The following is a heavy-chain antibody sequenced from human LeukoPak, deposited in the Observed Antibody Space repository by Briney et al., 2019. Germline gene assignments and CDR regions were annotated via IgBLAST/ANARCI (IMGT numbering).Heavy chain of an antibody. Sequence: GGSLRLSCAASGFTFSSYNMNWVRQAPGKGLEWVSSISSSSSYIYYADSVKGRFTISRDNAKNSLYLQMNSLRAEDTAVYYCARGGLNWFDPWGQGTLVTVPS. CDR1: GFTFSSYN. V-gene: IGHV3-21*01. J-gene: IGHJ5*02. CDR3: ARGGLNWFDP. CDR2: ISSSSSYI.